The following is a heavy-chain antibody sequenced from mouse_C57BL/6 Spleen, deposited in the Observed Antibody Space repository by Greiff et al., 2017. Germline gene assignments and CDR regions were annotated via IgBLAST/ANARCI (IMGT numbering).Heavy chain of an antibody. CDR3: ARKGRTAQAPPEFAY. D-gene: IGHD3-2*02. V-gene: IGHV1-50*01. CDR2: LDPSDSYT. Sequence: QVQLQQPGAELVKPGASVKLSCKASGYTFTSYWMQWVKQRPGQGLEWIGELDPSDSYTNYNQKFKGKATLTVDTSSSTAYMQLSSLTSEDSAVYYCARKGRTAQAPPEFAYWGQGTLVTVSA. J-gene: IGHJ3*01. CDR1: GYTFTSYW.